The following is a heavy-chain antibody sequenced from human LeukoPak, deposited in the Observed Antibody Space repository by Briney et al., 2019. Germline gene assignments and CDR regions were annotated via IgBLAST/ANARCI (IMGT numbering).Heavy chain of an antibody. J-gene: IGHJ4*02. V-gene: IGHV1-24*01. CDR2: FDPEDGET. CDR3: ATSKGMIPFGGVIV. Sequence: ASVKVSCKVSGYTLSDLSMHWVRQAPGKGLEWMGGFDPEDGETIYAQKFRGRVTITEGTSTDTAYMELSSLRSEDPAVYYCATSKGMIPFGGVIVWGQGTLVTVSS. D-gene: IGHD3-16*02. CDR1: GYTLSDLS.